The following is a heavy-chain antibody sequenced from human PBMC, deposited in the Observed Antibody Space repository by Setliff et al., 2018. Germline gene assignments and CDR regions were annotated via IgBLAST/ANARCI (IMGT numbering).Heavy chain of an antibody. Sequence: PSETLSLTCAVSGGSIGSINWWSWVRQAPGKGLEWIGEIKYSGATNYNPSLKSRVTISVDNAKNQFSLKLSSVTAADTAVYYCARDAYDSSGYYYYYYYGMDVWGQGTTVTVSS. D-gene: IGHD3-22*01. CDR3: ARDAYDSSGYYYYYYYGMDV. J-gene: IGHJ6*02. CDR2: IKYSGAT. V-gene: IGHV4-4*02. CDR1: GGSIGSINW.